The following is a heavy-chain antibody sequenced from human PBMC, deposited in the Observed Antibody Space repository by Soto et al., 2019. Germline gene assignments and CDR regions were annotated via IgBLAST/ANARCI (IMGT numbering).Heavy chain of an antibody. V-gene: IGHV4-34*01. CDR2: IKDGGST. J-gene: IGHJ1*01. CDR1: GASLTGYY. CDR3: PRAQEGVVATQ. D-gene: IGHD5-12*01. Sequence: QVQLQQWGAGLLKPSETLSLTCAVNGASLTGYYWSWIRQPPGKGLEWIGEIKDGGSTNYRPSLRGRATLSSDTSNNQITLKLNSVTAADTAVYYRPRAQEGVVATQWDRGAPVTASS.